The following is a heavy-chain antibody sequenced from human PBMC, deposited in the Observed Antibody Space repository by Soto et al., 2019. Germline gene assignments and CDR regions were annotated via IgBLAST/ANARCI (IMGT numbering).Heavy chain of an antibody. V-gene: IGHV4-61*01. D-gene: IGHD2-15*01. CDR2: IYYSGST. CDR3: ARDHRIGFVNGFDP. J-gene: IGHJ5*02. Sequence: PSETLSLTCTVSGGSVSSGSYYWSWIRQPPGKGLEWIGYIYYSGSTNYNPSLKSRVTISVDTSKNQFSLKLSSVTAADTAVYYWARDHRIGFVNGFDPWGQGTLVTASS. CDR1: GGSVSSGSYY.